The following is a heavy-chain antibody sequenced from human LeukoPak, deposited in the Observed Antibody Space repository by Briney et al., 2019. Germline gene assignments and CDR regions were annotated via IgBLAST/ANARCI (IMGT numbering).Heavy chain of an antibody. V-gene: IGHV5-51*01. CDR2: IYPGDSDT. Sequence: GESLKISCKGSGYSFTSYWIGWVRQMPGKGLEWMGNIYPGDSDTRYSPSFQGQVTISADKSISTAYLQWSSLKASDTAMYYCATTSRDYGDHYYYYGMDVWGQGTTVTVSS. CDR1: GYSFTSYW. CDR3: ATTSRDYGDHYYYYGMDV. J-gene: IGHJ6*02. D-gene: IGHD4-17*01.